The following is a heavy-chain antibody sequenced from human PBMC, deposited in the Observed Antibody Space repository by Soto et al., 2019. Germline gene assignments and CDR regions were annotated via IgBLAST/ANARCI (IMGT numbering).Heavy chain of an antibody. CDR3: ASRGYSGHLDY. Sequence: QVQLVQSGAEVKKPGASVKVSCKASGYTFTSYGISWVRQAPGQGLEWMGWISAYNGNTNYAQKLQGRVTMTTGPSTSTAYMERRGLIPDDTAVYDWASRGYSGHLDYWGQGTLVTVSS. CDR1: GYTFTSYG. D-gene: IGHD5-12*01. J-gene: IGHJ4*02. CDR2: ISAYNGNT. V-gene: IGHV1-18*01.